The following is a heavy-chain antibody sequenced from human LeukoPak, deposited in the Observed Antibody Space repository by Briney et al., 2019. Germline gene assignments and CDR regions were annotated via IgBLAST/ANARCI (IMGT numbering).Heavy chain of an antibody. CDR2: ISVSGNT. J-gene: IGHJ4*02. V-gene: IGHV3-23*01. Sequence: GGSLRLSCAASGFTLSSYAMSWVRQGPGKGLEWVSAISVSGNTYHADSVKGRFTISRDSSKNTLYLQMNSLRAEDTAVYYCARVMGRYCSSTSCYVDYWGQGTLVTVSS. CDR3: ARVMGRYCSSTSCYVDY. CDR1: GFTLSSYA. D-gene: IGHD2-2*01.